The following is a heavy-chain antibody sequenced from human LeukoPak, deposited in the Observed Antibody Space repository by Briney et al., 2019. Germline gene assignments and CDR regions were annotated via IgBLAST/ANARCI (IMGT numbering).Heavy chain of an antibody. CDR2: IIPIFGTA. J-gene: IGHJ4*02. V-gene: IGHV1-69*13. CDR3: ARDVRYYDSSGYQPYYFDY. CDR1: GGTFSSYA. Sequence: ASVKVSCKASGGTFSSYAISWVRQAPGQGLEWMGGIIPIFGTANYARKFQGRVTITADESTSTAYMELSSLRSEDTAVYYCARDVRYYDSSGYQPYYFDYWGQGTLVTVSS. D-gene: IGHD3-22*01.